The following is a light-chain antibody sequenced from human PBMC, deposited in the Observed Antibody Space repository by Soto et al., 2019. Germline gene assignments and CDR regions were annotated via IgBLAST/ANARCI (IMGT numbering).Light chain of an antibody. CDR2: DAS. Sequence: DLQMTQSPSSLSTSVGDRVTVTCQASQDISIYLNWYQQKPGKAPKLLIFDASHLEEGVPSRFSGSGSGTDFTFTISSLQPEDIATYYCQQYNNFPLTFGGGTKVEIK. J-gene: IGKJ4*01. CDR1: QDISIY. V-gene: IGKV1-33*01. CDR3: QQYNNFPLT.